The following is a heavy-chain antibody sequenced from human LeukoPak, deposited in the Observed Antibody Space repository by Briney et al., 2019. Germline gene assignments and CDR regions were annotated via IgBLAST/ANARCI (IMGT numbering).Heavy chain of an antibody. V-gene: IGHV4-59*01. Sequence: SETLSLTCTVSGGSISSCYWSWIRQPPGKGLEWIGYIYYSGSTNYNPSLKSRVTISVDTSKNQFSLKLSSVTAADTAVYYCARSQLPRRYYFDYWGQGTLVTVSS. CDR3: ARSQLPRRYYFDY. D-gene: IGHD2-2*01. CDR2: IYYSGST. CDR1: GGSISSCY. J-gene: IGHJ4*02.